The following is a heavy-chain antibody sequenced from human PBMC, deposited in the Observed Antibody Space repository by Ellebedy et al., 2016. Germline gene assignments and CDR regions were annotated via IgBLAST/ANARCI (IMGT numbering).Heavy chain of an antibody. CDR2: FSIDGRST. CDR3: ARGGGSGWYDY. V-gene: IGHV3-23*01. J-gene: IGHJ4*02. CDR1: GFTFSSYA. D-gene: IGHD6-19*01. Sequence: GESLKISCAASGFTFSSYAMRCVRQSPGKGLEWVSSFSIDGRSTYYGDSVQGRFTISRDNSKDTLYLQMNSLRADDTAVYYCARGGGSGWYDYWGQGTLVTVSS.